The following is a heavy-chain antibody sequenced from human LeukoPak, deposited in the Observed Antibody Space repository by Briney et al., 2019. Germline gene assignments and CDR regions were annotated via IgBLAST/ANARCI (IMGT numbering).Heavy chain of an antibody. D-gene: IGHD6-13*01. CDR2: IYYTGST. CDR3: ARDRGSLLDY. CDR1: GGSISSHY. J-gene: IGHJ4*02. Sequence: SETLSLTCTVSGGSISSHYWSWIRQPPGKGLEWIGYIYYTGSTNYNPVLKSRVTISVDTSKNQFSLKLTSVTAADTAMYYCARDRGSLLDYWGQGTLVTVSS. V-gene: IGHV4-59*11.